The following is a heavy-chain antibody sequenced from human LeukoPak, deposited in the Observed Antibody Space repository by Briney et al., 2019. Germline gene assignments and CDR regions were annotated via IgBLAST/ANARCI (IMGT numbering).Heavy chain of an antibody. V-gene: IGHV3-23*01. CDR1: GFTFSNYA. CDR3: AKEDPTVRGSITFIQLDY. CDR2: ISSSGT. D-gene: IGHD3-10*01. J-gene: IGHJ4*02. Sequence: GGSLRLSCAASGFTFSNYAMSWARQAPGKGLEWVSAISSSGTYYADSVRGRFTISRDNSKNTLFLYMNSLRADDTAVYYCAKEDPTVRGSITFIQLDYWGQGTRVTVSS.